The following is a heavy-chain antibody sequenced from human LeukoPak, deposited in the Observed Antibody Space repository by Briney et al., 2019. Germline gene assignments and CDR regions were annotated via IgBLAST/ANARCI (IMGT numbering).Heavy chain of an antibody. CDR3: ARDNSGVLRYFDWLLTMYY. V-gene: IGHV1-2*02. J-gene: IGHJ4*02. Sequence: ASVKVSCKASGYTFTGYYMHWVRQAPGQGLEWMGWINPNSGGTNYAQKFQGRVTMTRDTSISTAYMELSRLRSDDTAVYHCARDNSGVLRYFDWLLTMYYWGQGTLVTVSS. CDR1: GYTFTGYY. D-gene: IGHD3-9*01. CDR2: INPNSGGT.